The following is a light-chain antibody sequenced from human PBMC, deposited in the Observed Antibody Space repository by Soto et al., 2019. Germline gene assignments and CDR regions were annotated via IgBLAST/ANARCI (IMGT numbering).Light chain of an antibody. J-gene: IGKJ1*01. Sequence: EIVLTQSPGTLSLSPGERATLSCRASQSVSSRYLGWYQQRFGQAPRLLIYGASSRATGIPDRFSGSWSGTDFTLTITSLEPEDFAVYYCQQYGSPPWTFGQGTKVEIK. V-gene: IGKV3-20*01. CDR3: QQYGSPPWT. CDR2: GAS. CDR1: QSVSSRY.